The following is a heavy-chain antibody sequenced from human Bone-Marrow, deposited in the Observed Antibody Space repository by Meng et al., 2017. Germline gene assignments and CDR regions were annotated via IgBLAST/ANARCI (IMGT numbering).Heavy chain of an antibody. CDR1: GYTLTNYA. V-gene: IGHV1-18*01. CDR3: ARDFRGLSSGGHWFDP. Sequence: GQCGSAVSTPGASVKVSCKASGYTLTNYAINWLRQAPGQGLEWMGWISAYNGNTNYAQKLQGRVTMTTDTSTSTAYMELRSLRSDDTAVYYCARDFRGLSSGGHWFDPWGQGTLVTVSS. CDR2: ISAYNGNT. J-gene: IGHJ5*02. D-gene: IGHD6-19*01.